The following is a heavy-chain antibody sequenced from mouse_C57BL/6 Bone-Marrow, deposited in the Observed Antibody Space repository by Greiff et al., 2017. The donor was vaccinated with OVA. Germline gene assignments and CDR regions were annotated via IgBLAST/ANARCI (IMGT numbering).Heavy chain of an antibody. V-gene: IGHV1-15*01. CDR2: IDLETGGT. D-gene: IGHD2-5*01. J-gene: IGHJ4*01. CDR3: TRGYSNYYAMDY. CDR1: GYTSTDYE. Sequence: QVQLQQSGAELVRPGASVTLSCKASGYTSTDYEMHWVKQTPVHGLEWIGAIDLETGGTAYNQKFKGKAILTADKSSSTAYMELRSLTSEDAAVYYCTRGYSNYYAMDYWGQGTSVTVSS.